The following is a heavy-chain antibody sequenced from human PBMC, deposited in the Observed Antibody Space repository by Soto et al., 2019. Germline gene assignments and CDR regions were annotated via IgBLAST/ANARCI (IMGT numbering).Heavy chain of an antibody. Sequence: GGSLSLSCAASGFPFSSYAMSWVRQAPGKGLEWVSAISGSGGSTYYADSVKGRFTISRDNSKNTLYLQMNSLRAEDTAVYYCAKDLRWAFDIWGQGTMVTVSS. CDR3: AKDLRWAFDI. CDR2: ISGSGGST. V-gene: IGHV3-23*01. J-gene: IGHJ3*02. CDR1: GFPFSSYA.